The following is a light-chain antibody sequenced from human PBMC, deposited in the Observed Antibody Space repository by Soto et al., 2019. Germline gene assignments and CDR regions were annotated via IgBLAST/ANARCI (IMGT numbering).Light chain of an antibody. V-gene: IGLV2-23*01. CDR3: CSFAGSRTFV. J-gene: IGLJ1*01. CDR1: SSDIGGYNA. Sequence: QSVLTQPASVSGSPGQTITISCTGTSSDIGGYNAVSWYQHHPGKAPKLIIYEGSKRPAGVSDRFSGSKSGNTASLTISGLQAEDEADYHCCSFAGSRTFVFGTRTKV. CDR2: EGS.